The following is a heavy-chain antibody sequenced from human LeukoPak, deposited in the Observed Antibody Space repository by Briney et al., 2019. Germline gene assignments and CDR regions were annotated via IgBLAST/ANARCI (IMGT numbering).Heavy chain of an antibody. D-gene: IGHD3-10*01. CDR2: INHSGST. CDR3: ARDPELWFGEPRPNYGMDV. CDR1: GGSFSGYY. Sequence: SETLSLTCAVYGGSFSGYYWSWIRQPPGKGLEWIGEINHSGSTNYNPSLKSRVTISVDTSKNQFSLKLSSVTAADTAVYYCARDPELWFGEPRPNYGMDVWGKGTTVTVSS. V-gene: IGHV4-34*01. J-gene: IGHJ6*04.